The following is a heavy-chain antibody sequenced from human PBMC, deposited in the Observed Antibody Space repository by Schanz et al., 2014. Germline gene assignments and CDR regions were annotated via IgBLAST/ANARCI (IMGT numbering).Heavy chain of an antibody. V-gene: IGHV3-21*01. CDR2: ISSSSSYI. CDR1: GFTVSSNH. Sequence: EVQLLESGGGLVQPGGSLRLSCAASGFTVSSNHMSWVRQAPGKGLEWVSSISSSSSYIYYADSVKGRFTISRDNSKNTLYLQMNTLRAEDTAVYYCARDRGYCSGGSCLTFDYWGQGTLVTVSS. J-gene: IGHJ4*02. D-gene: IGHD2-15*01. CDR3: ARDRGYCSGGSCLTFDY.